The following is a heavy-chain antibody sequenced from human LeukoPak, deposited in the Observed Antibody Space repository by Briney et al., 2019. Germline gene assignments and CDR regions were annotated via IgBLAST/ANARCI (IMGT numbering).Heavy chain of an antibody. CDR1: GFTFSSYA. Sequence: PGGSLRLSCAASGFTFSSYAMSWVRQAPGKGLEWVAVISYDGSNKYYADSVKGRFTISRDNSKNTLYLQMNSLRAEDTAVYYCARDLIDYYDSSAPRTAFDIWGQGTMVTVSS. J-gene: IGHJ3*02. CDR3: ARDLIDYYDSSAPRTAFDI. CDR2: ISYDGSNK. D-gene: IGHD3-22*01. V-gene: IGHV3-30-3*01.